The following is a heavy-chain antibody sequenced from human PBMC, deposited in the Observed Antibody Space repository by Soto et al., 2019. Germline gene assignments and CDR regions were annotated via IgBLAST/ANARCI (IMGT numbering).Heavy chain of an antibody. Sequence: GGSLRHSYAASGFTFSSYWMSWVRQAPGKGLEWVANIKQDGSEKYYVDSVKGRFTISRDNAKNSLYLQMNSLRAEDTAVYYCAREPNLHPVLLWFGELSPWGQGTLVTVSS. CDR2: IKQDGSEK. D-gene: IGHD3-10*01. CDR3: AREPNLHPVLLWFGELSP. CDR1: GFTFSSYW. V-gene: IGHV3-7*01. J-gene: IGHJ5*02.